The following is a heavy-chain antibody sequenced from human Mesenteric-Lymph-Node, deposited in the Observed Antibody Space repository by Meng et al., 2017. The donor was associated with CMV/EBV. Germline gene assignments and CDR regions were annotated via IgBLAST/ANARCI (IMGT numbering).Heavy chain of an antibody. CDR3: ASPHVDHTAFDI. D-gene: IGHD5-12*01. CDR1: GYTFTGYY. J-gene: IGHJ3*02. V-gene: IGHV1-2*02. Sequence: ASVKVSCKASGYTFTGYYVHWVRQAPGQGLEWMGWINPNSGGTNYAQKFQGRLTMTRDTSNSTAYMELSRLRSDDTAVYYCASPHVDHTAFDIWGQGTLVTVSS. CDR2: INPNSGGT.